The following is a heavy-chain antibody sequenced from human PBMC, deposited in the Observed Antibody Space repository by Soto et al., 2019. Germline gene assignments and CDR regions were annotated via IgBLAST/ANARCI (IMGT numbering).Heavy chain of an antibody. CDR3: AKRLEISTSYFFDS. CDR2: ISYDGSYK. Sequence: GVSLRLSYPASEFPFGSYAMHWVRQAPGKGLEWVAVISYDGSYKYYADSVKGRLTISRDNSKNTVYLQMDSLRAEDTAIYYCAKRLEISTSYFFDSWGHGTLVTVSS. V-gene: IGHV3-30-3*02. D-gene: IGHD1-1*01. J-gene: IGHJ4*01. CDR1: EFPFGSYA.